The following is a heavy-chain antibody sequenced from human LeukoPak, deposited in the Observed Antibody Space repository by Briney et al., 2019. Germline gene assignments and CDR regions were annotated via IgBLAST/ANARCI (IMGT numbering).Heavy chain of an antibody. D-gene: IGHD3-3*01. CDR3: AGDLTIVGGVSDPRIRGH. CDR1: GYTFTGYY. CDR2: INCNSGGT. J-gene: IGHJ4*02. Sequence: ASVKVSCKASGYTFTGYYMHWVRQAPGQGLEWMGWINCNSGGTKYAQKFQGRVSMSRDTSISTAYLELSRLRSDDTAVYYCAGDLTIVGGVSDPRIRGHWGQGTLVTVSS. V-gene: IGHV1-2*02.